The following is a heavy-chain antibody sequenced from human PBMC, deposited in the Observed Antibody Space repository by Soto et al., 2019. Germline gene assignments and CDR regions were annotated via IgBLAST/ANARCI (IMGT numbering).Heavy chain of an antibody. CDR1: HYSFTTYG. D-gene: IGHD6-19*01. Sequence: QVHLVQSGAEVRKPGASVRVSCKASHYSFTTYGISWERQAPGQGLEWMGWISGYNGNTNYAQKLQGRVTMTTDTSTNTAYMELRSLRSDDTAIYFCATSSVAGTAFDSWGQVTRVTVSS. V-gene: IGHV1-18*01. CDR2: ISGYNGNT. J-gene: IGHJ4*02. CDR3: ATSSVAGTAFDS.